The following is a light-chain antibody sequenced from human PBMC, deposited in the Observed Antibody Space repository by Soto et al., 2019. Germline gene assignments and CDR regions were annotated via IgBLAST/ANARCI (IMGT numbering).Light chain of an antibody. CDR3: QQYNKWPQT. CDR2: DAS. J-gene: IGKJ2*01. CDR1: ESVSSN. V-gene: IGKV3-15*01. Sequence: EIVMTQSPATLSVSPGERATLSCRASESVSSNLAWYQQKPGQAPSLLIYDASTRATAIPARFSGSGSGTEFTLTISSLQSEDFAVYHCQQYNKWPQTFGQGTKLEIK.